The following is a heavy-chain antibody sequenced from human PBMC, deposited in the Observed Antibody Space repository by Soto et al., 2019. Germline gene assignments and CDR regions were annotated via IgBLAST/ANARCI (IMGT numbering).Heavy chain of an antibody. J-gene: IGHJ6*03. CDR2: IYPGDSDT. Sequence: GESLKISCKVSGYSFTSYWIGWVRQMPGKGLEWMGIIYPGDSDTRYSPSFQGQVTISADKSISTAYLQWSSLKASDTAMYYCARHNGPFGVVINRYYYYMDVWGKGTTVTV. V-gene: IGHV5-51*01. D-gene: IGHD3-3*01. CDR3: ARHNGPFGVVINRYYYYMDV. CDR1: GYSFTSYW.